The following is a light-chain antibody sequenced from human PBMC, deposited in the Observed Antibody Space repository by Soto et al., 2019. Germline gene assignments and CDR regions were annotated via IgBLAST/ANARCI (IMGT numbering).Light chain of an antibody. Sequence: QSALTQPPSVSGAPGQRVTISCTGSSSNIGAGYDVHWYQQLPGTAPKLLINGNSNRPSGVPDRFSGSKSGTSASLAITGLQAEDEADYYCQSYDSSLSAYYVFGTGTKVTVL. CDR2: GNS. V-gene: IGLV1-40*01. CDR1: SSNIGAGYD. CDR3: QSYDSSLSAYYV. J-gene: IGLJ1*01.